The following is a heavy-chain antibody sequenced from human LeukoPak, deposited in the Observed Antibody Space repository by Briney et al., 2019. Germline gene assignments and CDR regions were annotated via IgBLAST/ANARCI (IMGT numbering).Heavy chain of an antibody. CDR2: ISDTGATT. CDR3: AKDTSIGRYCTNGVCSPFDY. V-gene: IGHV3-23*01. CDR1: GFTFSSYA. Sequence: GGSLRPSCAGSGFTFSSYAMSWVRQAPGKGLEWVSAISDTGATTYDADSVKGRFTISRDNSRSTLYLQMNSLRAEDTALYYCAKDTSIGRYCTNGVCSPFDYWGQGTLVTVSS. D-gene: IGHD2-8*01. J-gene: IGHJ4*02.